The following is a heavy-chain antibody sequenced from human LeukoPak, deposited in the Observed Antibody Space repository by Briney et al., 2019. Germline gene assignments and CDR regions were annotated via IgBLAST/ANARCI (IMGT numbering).Heavy chain of an antibody. V-gene: IGHV3-48*02. CDR2: ISSSGSSV. J-gene: IGHJ4*02. CDR1: GFTFSSYW. D-gene: IGHD2-21*02. CDR3: ARESQGDHVDY. Sequence: GGSLRLSCAASGFTFSSYWMNWVRQAPGKGLEWVSYISSSGSSVYYADSVKGRFTISRDNAKNSLHLQMNSLRDEDTAVYYCARESQGDHVDYWGQGTLLTVSS.